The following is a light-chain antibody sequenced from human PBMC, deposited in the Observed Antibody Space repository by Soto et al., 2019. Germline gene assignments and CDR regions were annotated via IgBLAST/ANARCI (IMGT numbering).Light chain of an antibody. CDR2: AAS. CDR3: QQANSFPWT. Sequence: DIQMTQSPSSVSASVGDRVTMTCRASQGINSWLAWYQQKPGKAPKLLIYAASNLQSGVPSRFSGSGSGTDFTLTISSLQPEDFATCYCQQANSFPWTFGQGTKVEIK. V-gene: IGKV1-12*01. J-gene: IGKJ1*01. CDR1: QGINSW.